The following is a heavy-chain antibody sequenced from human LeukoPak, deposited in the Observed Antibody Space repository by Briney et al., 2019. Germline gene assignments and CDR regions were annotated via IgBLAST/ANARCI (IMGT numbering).Heavy chain of an antibody. V-gene: IGHV3-74*01. CDR1: GFSFSNYW. CDR2: INREGTST. CDR3: VILTTAVNEHAFDM. Sequence: GGSLRLSCAASGFSFSNYWVHWVRQAPGKGLLWVSRINREGTSTDHADSVKGRFSISRDHAKNTVSLQMNSLRAEDTAVYYCVILTTAVNEHAFDMWGQGTMVTVSS. D-gene: IGHD4-23*01. J-gene: IGHJ3*02.